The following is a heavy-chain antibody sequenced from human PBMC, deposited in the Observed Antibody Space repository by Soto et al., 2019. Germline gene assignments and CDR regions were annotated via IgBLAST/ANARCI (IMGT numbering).Heavy chain of an antibody. CDR1: GGTFSSYA. V-gene: IGHV1-69*13. D-gene: IGHD6-13*01. CDR3: ARGYGEQQLVGIDY. CDR2: IIPIFGTA. J-gene: IGHJ4*02. Sequence: SVKVSCKASGGTFSSYAISWVRQAPGQGLEWMGGIIPIFGTANYAQKFQGRVTITADESTSTAYMELSSLRSEDTAVYYCARGYGEQQLVGIDYWGQGTLVTVSS.